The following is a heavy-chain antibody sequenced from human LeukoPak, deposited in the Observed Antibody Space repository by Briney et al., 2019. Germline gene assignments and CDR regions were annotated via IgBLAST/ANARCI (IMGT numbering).Heavy chain of an antibody. J-gene: IGHJ4*02. D-gene: IGHD3-16*02. V-gene: IGHV3-23*01. CDR2: ISGSGGST. CDR3: AKGGGRSGGASVIDY. Sequence: GGSLRLSCAASGFTFSSYGMSWVRQAPGKGLEWVSAISGSGGSTYYADSVKGRFTISRDNSKNTLYLQMDSLRAEDTAVYYCAKGGGRSGGASVIDYWGQGTLVTVSS. CDR1: GFTFSSYG.